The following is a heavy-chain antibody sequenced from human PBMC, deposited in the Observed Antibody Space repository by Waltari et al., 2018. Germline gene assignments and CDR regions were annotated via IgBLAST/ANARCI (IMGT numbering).Heavy chain of an antibody. V-gene: IGHV4-28*07. CDR1: GFSISSTNW. CDR2: IYYKGNT. CDR3: AKKVDGRNWFDP. J-gene: IGHJ5*02. D-gene: IGHD1-26*01. Sequence: QAQLQESGPGLVKPSDTLSLTCAVSGFSISSTNWWVWLRQPPGKGLEWIGYIYYKGNTYYNPSLKSRVTMSVDTSQNQFSLKLASVTAVDTAMYYCAKKVDGRNWFDPWGQGTLVIVSS.